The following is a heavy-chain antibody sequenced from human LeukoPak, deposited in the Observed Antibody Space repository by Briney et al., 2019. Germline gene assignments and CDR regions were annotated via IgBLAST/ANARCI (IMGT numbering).Heavy chain of an antibody. CDR1: GITFSNYG. J-gene: IGHJ4*02. Sequence: PGGSLRLSCVASGITFSNYGMHWVRQAPGKGLVWVSRVNSDGSSTNYADSVKGRFTISRDNAKNTLYLQMNSLRAEDTAMYYCARYGSYGGNEPVWCWGQGTLVTVSS. CDR2: VNSDGSST. V-gene: IGHV3-74*01. D-gene: IGHD4-23*01. CDR3: ARYGSYGGNEPVWC.